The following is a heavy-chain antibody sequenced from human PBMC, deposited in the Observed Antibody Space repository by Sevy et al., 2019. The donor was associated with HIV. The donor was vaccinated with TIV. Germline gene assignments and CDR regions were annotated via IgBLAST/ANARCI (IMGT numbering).Heavy chain of an antibody. Sequence: GGSLRLSCTASGFTFGVYAMSWVRQAPGKGLEWVGFIRSKAYGGTTEYAASVKGRFTISRDDSKSIAYLQMNSLKTEDTAVYYCTRAIVATALDAFDIWGQGTMVTVSS. CDR1: GFTFGVYA. V-gene: IGHV3-49*04. D-gene: IGHD5-12*01. CDR3: TRAIVATALDAFDI. CDR2: IRSKAYGGTT. J-gene: IGHJ3*02.